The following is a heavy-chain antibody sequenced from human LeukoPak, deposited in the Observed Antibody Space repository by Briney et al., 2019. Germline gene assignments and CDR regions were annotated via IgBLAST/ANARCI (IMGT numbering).Heavy chain of an antibody. CDR3: ARSNTVTSNYYDGMDV. CDR2: IWYDGSKK. V-gene: IGHV3-33*01. Sequence: GGSVRLSRPASGFTFTSHGTQWVRQAPGKGLEWVAVIWYDGSKKYYADSVKGRFTISRDNSKNTLDLQMSSLRAEGTAEYYCARSNTVTSNYYDGMDVWGQGTTVTVCS. J-gene: IGHJ6*02. D-gene: IGHD4-11*01. CDR1: GFTFTSHG.